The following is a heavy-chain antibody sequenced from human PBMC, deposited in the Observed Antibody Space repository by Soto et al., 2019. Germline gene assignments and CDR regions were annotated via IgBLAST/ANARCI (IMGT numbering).Heavy chain of an antibody. CDR3: ARESIGYYGSGSYVRIYGMDV. Sequence: QTLSLTCAISGDSVSSNSAAWNWIRQSPSRGLEWLGRTYYRSKWYNDYAVSVKSRITINPDTSKNQFSLQLNSVTPEDTAVYYCARESIGYYGSGSYVRIYGMDVWGQGTTVTVSS. CDR2: TYYRSKWYN. J-gene: IGHJ6*02. V-gene: IGHV6-1*01. CDR1: GDSVSSNSAA. D-gene: IGHD3-10*01.